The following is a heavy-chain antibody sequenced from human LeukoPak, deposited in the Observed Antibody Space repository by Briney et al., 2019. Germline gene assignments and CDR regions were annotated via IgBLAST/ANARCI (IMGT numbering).Heavy chain of an antibody. J-gene: IGHJ4*02. V-gene: IGHV1-18*01. Sequence: ASVKVPCKASGGTFSSYAISWVRQAPGQGLEWMGWISAYNGNTNYAQKLQGRVTMTTDTSTSTAYMELRSLRSDDTAVYYCARGVGGWLRIDYWGQGTLVTVSS. CDR1: GGTFSSYA. CDR2: ISAYNGNT. CDR3: ARGVGGWLRIDY. D-gene: IGHD6-19*01.